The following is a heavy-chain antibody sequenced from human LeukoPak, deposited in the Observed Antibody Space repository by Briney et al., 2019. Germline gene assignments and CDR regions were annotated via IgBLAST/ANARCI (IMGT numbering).Heavy chain of an antibody. Sequence: EPSETLSLTCTVSGGSISSGDYYWSWICQPPGKGLEWLGHIYYSGTTYYNPSLKSRVTISVDTSKNQHSLKRSPVTAADTAVYYCASLDSSGYYFIDYWGQGTLVTVSS. CDR1: GGSISSGDYY. J-gene: IGHJ4*02. D-gene: IGHD3-22*01. CDR3: ASLDSSGYYFIDY. CDR2: IYYSGTT. V-gene: IGHV4-30-4*08.